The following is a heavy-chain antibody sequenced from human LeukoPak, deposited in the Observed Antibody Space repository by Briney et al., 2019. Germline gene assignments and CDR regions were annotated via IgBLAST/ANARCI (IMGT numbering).Heavy chain of an antibody. J-gene: IGHJ4*02. D-gene: IGHD1-14*01. CDR3: AKDNHADY. CDR2: ISYDGGNK. Sequence: GGSLRLSCAASGFTFSSYGMHWVRQAPGKGLEWVAVISYDGGNKYYADSVKGRFTISRDNSKNTLYLQMNSLRAEDTAVYYCAKDNHADYWGQGTLVTVSS. CDR1: GFTFSSYG. V-gene: IGHV3-30*18.